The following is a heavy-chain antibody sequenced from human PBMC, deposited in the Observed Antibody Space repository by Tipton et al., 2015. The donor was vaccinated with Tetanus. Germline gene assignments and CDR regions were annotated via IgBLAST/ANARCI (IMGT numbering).Heavy chain of an antibody. V-gene: IGHV3-33*01. D-gene: IGHD3-16*02. CDR2: IWYDGRNK. J-gene: IGHJ4*02. CDR3: ARDIVIGHDVFDC. CDR1: GFSFGSYG. Sequence: SLRLSCAASGFSFGSYGMHWVRQAPGKGLEWVAVIWYDGRNKNYAASVKGRFSISRDNSNNTLYLQMNSVRAEDTAVYYCARDIVIGHDVFDCWGRGTLVTVSS.